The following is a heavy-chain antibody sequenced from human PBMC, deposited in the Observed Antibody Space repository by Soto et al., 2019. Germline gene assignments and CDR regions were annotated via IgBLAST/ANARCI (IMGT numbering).Heavy chain of an antibody. CDR2: IYTSGST. Sequence: QVQLQESGPGLVKPSETLSLTCTVSGGSISSYYWSWIRQPAGKGLEWIGRIYTSGSTNYNPSLKSRVTMSVDTSKNQFSLKLSSVTAADTAVYYCAREGESGVWRYYYGMDVWGQGTTVTVSS. V-gene: IGHV4-4*07. D-gene: IGHD3-10*01. CDR1: GGSISSYY. J-gene: IGHJ6*02. CDR3: AREGESGVWRYYYGMDV.